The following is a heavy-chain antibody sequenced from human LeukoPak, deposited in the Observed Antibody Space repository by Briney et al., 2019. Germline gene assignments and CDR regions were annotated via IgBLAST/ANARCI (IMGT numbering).Heavy chain of an antibody. CDR3: AKLSSPMITFGGVIARAYFDY. D-gene: IGHD3-16*02. Sequence: GGSLRLSCAASGFTFSSYAMSWVRQAPGKGLEWVSAISGSGGSTYYADSVKGRFTISRDNSKNTLYLQMNSLRAEDTAVYYCAKLSSPMITFGGVIARAYFDYWGQGTLVTVSS. V-gene: IGHV3-23*01. CDR2: ISGSGGST. J-gene: IGHJ4*02. CDR1: GFTFSSYA.